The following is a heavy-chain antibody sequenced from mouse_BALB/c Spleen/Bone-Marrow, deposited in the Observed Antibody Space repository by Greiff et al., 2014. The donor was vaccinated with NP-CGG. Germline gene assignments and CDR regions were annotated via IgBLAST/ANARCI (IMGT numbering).Heavy chain of an antibody. CDR2: IRNKANGYTT. V-gene: IGHV7-3*02. CDR3: ARDKNYGSYWYFDV. J-gene: IGHJ1*01. Sequence: VQLQQSGGGLVQPGGSLRLSCATSGFTFTDYYMSWVRQPPGKALEWLGFIRNKANGYTTEYSASVKGRFTISRDNSQSILYPQMNTLRAEDSATYYCARDKNYGSYWYFDVWGAGTTVTVSS. CDR1: GFTFTDYY. D-gene: IGHD2-1*01.